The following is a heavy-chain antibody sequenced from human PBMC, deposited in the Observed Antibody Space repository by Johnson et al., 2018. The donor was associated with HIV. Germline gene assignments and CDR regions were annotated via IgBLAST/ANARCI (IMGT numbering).Heavy chain of an antibody. V-gene: IGHV3-30*02. CDR3: AKVARYGGSGWVDAFDI. J-gene: IGHJ3*02. Sequence: QVQLVESGGGVVQPGGSLRLSCAASGFTFSSYGMHWVRQAPGKGLEWVAFIRYDGSNKYYADSVKGRFTISRDNSKNTVFLQMNTLRADDTAVYYGAKVARYGGSGWVDAFDIWGQGTMVTVS. CDR2: IRYDGSNK. D-gene: IGHD6-19*01. CDR1: GFTFSSYG.